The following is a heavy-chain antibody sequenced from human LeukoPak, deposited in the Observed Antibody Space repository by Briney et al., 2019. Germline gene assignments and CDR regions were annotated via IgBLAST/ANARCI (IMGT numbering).Heavy chain of an antibody. V-gene: IGHV3-23*01. CDR2: ISGSGGSR. CDR1: GFTFSS. Sequence: PGGSLRLSCAASGFTFSSWVRQAPGKGLEWVSTISGSGGSRSYADSVKGRFTISRDNSKNTLYLQMSSLRAEDTAVYYCARDQSLLYFDYWGQGTLVTVSS. J-gene: IGHJ4*02. CDR3: ARDQSLLYFDY. D-gene: IGHD2-15*01.